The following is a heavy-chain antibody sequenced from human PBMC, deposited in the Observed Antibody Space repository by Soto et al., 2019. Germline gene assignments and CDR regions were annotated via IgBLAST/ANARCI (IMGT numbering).Heavy chain of an antibody. J-gene: IGHJ3*02. D-gene: IGHD2-15*01. V-gene: IGHV5-51*01. CDR1: GYSFISYW. CDR3: ARIIGYCRNNDCSWTFDI. Sequence: SLKISCKTSGYSFISYWVAWVRQLPGKGLEWMGTFYPGDSTSTYSPSFQGQVTISVDKSISTAYLQLSSLKASDTAMYYCARIIGYCRNNDCSWTFDIWGQGTMVTVSS. CDR2: FYPGDSTS.